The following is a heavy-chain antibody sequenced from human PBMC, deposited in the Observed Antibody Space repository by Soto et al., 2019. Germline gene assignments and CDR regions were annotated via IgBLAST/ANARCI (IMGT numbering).Heavy chain of an antibody. CDR3: ARVVYDFWSGYYHFDY. J-gene: IGHJ4*02. CDR2: INHSGST. CDR1: GVSFSGYY. V-gene: IGHV4-34*01. Sequence: TSDTLSLTCAVYGVSFSGYYWSWIRHPPGKGLEWIGEINHSGSTNYNPSLKSRVTISVDTSKNQFSLKLSSVTAADTAVYYCARVVYDFWSGYYHFDYWGQGTLVTVSS. D-gene: IGHD3-3*01.